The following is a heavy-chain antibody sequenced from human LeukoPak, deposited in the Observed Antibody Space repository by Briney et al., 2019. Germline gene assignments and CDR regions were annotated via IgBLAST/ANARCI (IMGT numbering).Heavy chain of an antibody. J-gene: IGHJ4*02. CDR1: GGSFSVYY. Sequence: PSQTLSLTCAVAGGSFSVYYWSWIRQPPGKGQEWVGEVNHLGRTNYNPSLKSRVTMSLDTSKKEVSLKLTSVTAADTAVYYCARGSASGIYPIDYWGQGTPVTVSS. V-gene: IGHV4-34*01. CDR2: VNHLGRT. CDR3: ARGSASGIYPIDY. D-gene: IGHD6-19*01.